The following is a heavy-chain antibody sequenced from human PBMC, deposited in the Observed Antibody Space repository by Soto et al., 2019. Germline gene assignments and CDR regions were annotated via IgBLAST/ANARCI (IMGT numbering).Heavy chain of an antibody. V-gene: IGHV4-38-2*01. J-gene: IGHJ5*02. CDR1: GYSISSGYY. CDR2: IYHSGST. Sequence: SETLSLTCAVSGYSISSGYYWGWIRQPPGKGLEWIGSIYHSGSTYYNPSLKSRVTISVDTSKNQLSLKLSSVTAAPTAVYYCARGYSRNNWCDPWGQGTLVTVSS. CDR3: ARGYSRNNWCDP. D-gene: IGHD4-4*01.